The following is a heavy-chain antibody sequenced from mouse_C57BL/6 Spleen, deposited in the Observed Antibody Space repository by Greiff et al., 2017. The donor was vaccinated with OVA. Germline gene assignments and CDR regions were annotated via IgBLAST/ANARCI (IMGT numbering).Heavy chain of an antibody. CDR3: ARSHPSYGSYYVAY. CDR2: IHPNSGST. V-gene: IGHV1-64*01. D-gene: IGHD2-3*01. J-gene: IGHJ3*01. CDR1: GYTFTSYW. Sequence: QVQLQQPGAELVKPGASVKLSCKASGYTFTSYWMHWVKQRPGQGLEWIGMIHPNSGSTNYNEKFKSKATLTVDKSSNTAYMQLSSLTSEDSAVYYCARSHPSYGSYYVAYWGQGTLVTVSA.